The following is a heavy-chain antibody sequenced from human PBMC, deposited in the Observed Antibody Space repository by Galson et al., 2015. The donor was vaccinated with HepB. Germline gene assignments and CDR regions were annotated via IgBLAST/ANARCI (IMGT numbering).Heavy chain of an antibody. J-gene: IGHJ4*02. Sequence: SLRLSCAASGFTFSTYRMNWVRQAPGKGLEWVSSISSSSSYIYYADSVKGRFTISRDTAKNSLYLQMNSLRVEDTAVYYCARGGVLWFTLPDYWGQGTLVTVSS. D-gene: IGHD3-10*01. CDR2: ISSSSSYI. CDR3: ARGGVLWFTLPDY. CDR1: GFTFSTYR. V-gene: IGHV3-21*01.